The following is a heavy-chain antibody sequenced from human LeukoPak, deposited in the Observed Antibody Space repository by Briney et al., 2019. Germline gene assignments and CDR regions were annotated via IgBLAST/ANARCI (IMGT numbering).Heavy chain of an antibody. CDR2: INHSGST. Sequence: SETLSLTCAVYGGSFSGYYWSWIRQPPGKGLEWIGEINHSGSTNYNPSLKSRVTISVDTSKNQFSLKPSSVTAADTAVYYCATARAGAAFRWFDPWGQGTLVTVSS. CDR1: GGSFSGYY. V-gene: IGHV4-34*01. D-gene: IGHD6-19*01. J-gene: IGHJ5*02. CDR3: ATARAGAAFRWFDP.